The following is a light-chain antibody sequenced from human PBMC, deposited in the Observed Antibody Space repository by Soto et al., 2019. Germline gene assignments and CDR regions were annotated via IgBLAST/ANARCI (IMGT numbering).Light chain of an antibody. V-gene: IGLV2-18*02. J-gene: IGLJ1*01. Sequence: QSALTQPPSVSGSPGQSVTISCTGTSSDVGSYNRVSWYQQPPGKAPKVMIYEVSNRPSGVPDRFSGSKSGNTASLTISGLQAEDEADYYCSSFTSSNTYVFGTGTKVTVL. CDR2: EVS. CDR3: SSFTSSNTYV. CDR1: SSDVGSYNR.